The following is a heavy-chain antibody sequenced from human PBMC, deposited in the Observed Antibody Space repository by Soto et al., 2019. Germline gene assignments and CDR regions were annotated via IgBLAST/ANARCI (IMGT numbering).Heavy chain of an antibody. CDR3: AKGGVVVAATAFDY. D-gene: IGHD2-15*01. Sequence: QVQLVESGGGVVQPGRSLRLSCAASGFTFSSYGMHWVRQAPGKGLEWVAVISYDGSNKYYADSVKGRFTISRDNSKNTLYLQMNSLRAEDTAVYYCAKGGVVVAATAFDYWGQGTLVTVSS. CDR1: GFTFSSYG. J-gene: IGHJ4*02. V-gene: IGHV3-30*18. CDR2: ISYDGSNK.